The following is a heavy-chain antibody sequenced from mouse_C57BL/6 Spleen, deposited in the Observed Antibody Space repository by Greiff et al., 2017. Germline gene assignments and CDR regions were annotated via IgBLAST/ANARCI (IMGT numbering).Heavy chain of an antibody. D-gene: IGHD3-2*02. CDR3: ARGDSSGSCYFDY. V-gene: IGHV1-61*01. Sequence: VQLQQPGAELVRPGSSVKLSCKASGYTFTSYWMDWVKQRPGQGLEWIGNIYPSDSETHYNQKFKDKATLTVDKSSSTAYMQLSSLTSEDSAVYYCARGDSSGSCYFDYWGQGTTLTVSS. CDR2: IYPSDSET. CDR1: GYTFTSYW. J-gene: IGHJ2*01.